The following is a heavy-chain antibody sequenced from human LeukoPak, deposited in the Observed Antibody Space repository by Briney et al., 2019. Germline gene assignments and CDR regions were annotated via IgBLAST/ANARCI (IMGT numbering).Heavy chain of an antibody. D-gene: IGHD1-14*01. Sequence: GGSLRFSWAASGLTFSNAWMSWVRQVPGKGLEWVGRIKRKSDGGTTDYAAPVKGRFTISRDDSKNTLYLQMNSLKSEDTAVYYCTTELDVRPNHYWGQGTLVTVSS. CDR2: IKRKSDGGTT. J-gene: IGHJ4*02. CDR3: TTELDVRPNHY. V-gene: IGHV3-15*01. CDR1: GLTFSNAW.